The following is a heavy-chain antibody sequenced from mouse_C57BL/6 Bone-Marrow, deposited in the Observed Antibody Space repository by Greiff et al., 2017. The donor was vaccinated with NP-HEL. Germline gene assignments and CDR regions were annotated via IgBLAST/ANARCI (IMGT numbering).Heavy chain of an antibody. D-gene: IGHD2-3*01. Sequence: EVQLQQSGAELVRPGASVKLSCTASGFSIKDDYMHWVKQRPEQGLEWIGWIDPENGDTEYASKFQGKATITADTSSNTAYLQLSSLTSEDTAVYYCTTWNDGYLFYFDYWGQGTTLTVSS. V-gene: IGHV14-4*01. CDR2: IDPENGDT. J-gene: IGHJ2*01. CDR1: GFSIKDDY. CDR3: TTWNDGYLFYFDY.